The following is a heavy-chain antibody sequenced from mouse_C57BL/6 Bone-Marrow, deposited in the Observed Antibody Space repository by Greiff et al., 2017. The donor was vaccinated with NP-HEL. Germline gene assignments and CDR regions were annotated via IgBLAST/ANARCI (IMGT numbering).Heavy chain of an antibody. CDR2: INPSNGGT. Sequence: QVQLQQPGTELVKPGASVKLSCKASGYTFTSYWMHWVKQRPGQGLEWIGNINPSNGGTNYNEKFKSKATLTVDKSSSTAYMQLSSLTSEDSAVYYCARFGSTVVAPYAMDYWGQGTSVTVSS. CDR1: GYTFTSYW. J-gene: IGHJ4*01. D-gene: IGHD1-1*01. V-gene: IGHV1-53*01. CDR3: ARFGSTVVAPYAMDY.